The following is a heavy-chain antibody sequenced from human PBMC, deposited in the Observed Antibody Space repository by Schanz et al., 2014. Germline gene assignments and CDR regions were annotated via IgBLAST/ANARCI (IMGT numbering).Heavy chain of an antibody. J-gene: IGHJ3*02. CDR3: ATDYSGGGCHI. V-gene: IGHV3-30*04. D-gene: IGHD6-19*01. CDR2: VSHDGFTK. CDR1: GFTFSSYA. Sequence: VQLLESGGGLVQPGGSLRLSCAVSGFTFSSYAMSWVRQAPGKGLEWVSIVSHDGFTKHYADSVRGRFTLSRDNSKNTVYLQMNSLRAEDTALYFCATDYSGGGCHIWGQGTMVTVSS.